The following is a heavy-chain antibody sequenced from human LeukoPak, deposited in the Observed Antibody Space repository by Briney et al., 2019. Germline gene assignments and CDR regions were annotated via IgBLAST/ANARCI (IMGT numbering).Heavy chain of an antibody. V-gene: IGHV1-3*01. CDR3: ARVRSGSGSYYNVPYYHGMDV. Sequence: ASVKVSCKASGYSFTSYAMYWVRQAPGQRLEWMGWINAGNGNTKYSQKFQGRVTITRDTSASTAYMELSSLRSEDTAVYYCARVRSGSGSYYNVPYYHGMDVWGRGTTVTVSS. CDR1: GYSFTSYA. CDR2: INAGNGNT. J-gene: IGHJ6*02. D-gene: IGHD3-10*01.